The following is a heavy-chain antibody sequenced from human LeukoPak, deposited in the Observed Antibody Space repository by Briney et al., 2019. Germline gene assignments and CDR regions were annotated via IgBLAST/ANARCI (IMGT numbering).Heavy chain of an antibody. CDR1: GGSISSGGYS. V-gene: IGHV4-31*03. CDR2: IYYSGST. J-gene: IGHJ4*02. D-gene: IGHD4-17*01. CDR3: ARSDNTVITVRYFDY. Sequence: SETLSLTCTVSGGSISSGGYSWSWIRQHPGRGLEWIGYIYYSGSTYYNPSLKSRVSISVDTSKNQFSLNLSSVTAADTAVYYCARSDNTVITVRYFDYWGQGTLVTVSS.